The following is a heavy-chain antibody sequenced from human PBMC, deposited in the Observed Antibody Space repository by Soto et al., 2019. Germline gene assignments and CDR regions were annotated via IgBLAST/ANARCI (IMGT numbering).Heavy chain of an antibody. J-gene: IGHJ3*02. Sequence: SETLSLTCTVSGGSVGSGAYYWSWIRQPPGNALEWIGYIQYSGGTNYNSSLKSRVTISVDRSRNQLSLKLTSVTAADTAFYYCARHDYSDRTFDIWGQGTMVTVSS. CDR3: ARHDYSDRTFDI. V-gene: IGHV4-61*08. CDR2: IQYSGGT. D-gene: IGHD3-10*02. CDR1: GGSVGSGAYY.